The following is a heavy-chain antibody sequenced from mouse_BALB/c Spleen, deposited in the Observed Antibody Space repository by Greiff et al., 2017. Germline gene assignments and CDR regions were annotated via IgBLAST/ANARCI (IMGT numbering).Heavy chain of an antibody. CDR1: GYAFTNYL. J-gene: IGHJ3*01. CDR3: ARSQTARAFAY. D-gene: IGHD3-2*01. Sequence: VMLVESGAELVRPGTSVKVSCKASGYAFTNYLIEWVKQRPGQGLEWIGVINPGSGGTNYNEKFKGKATLTADKSSSTAYMQLSSLTSDDSAVYFCARSQTARAFAYWGQGTLVTVSA. V-gene: IGHV1-54*03. CDR2: INPGSGGT.